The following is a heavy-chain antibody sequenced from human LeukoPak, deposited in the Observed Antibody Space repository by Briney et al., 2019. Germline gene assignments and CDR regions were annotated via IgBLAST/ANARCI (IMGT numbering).Heavy chain of an antibody. Sequence: SETLSLTCTVSGGSISSGDYYWSWIRQPPGKGLERIGYIYYSGSTYYNPSLKSRVTISVDTSKNQFSLKLSSVTAADTAVYYCARAPKIEVVTLDYWGQGTLVTVSS. CDR2: IYYSGST. J-gene: IGHJ4*02. CDR1: GGSISSGDYY. CDR3: ARAPKIEVVTLDY. D-gene: IGHD4-23*01. V-gene: IGHV4-30-4*08.